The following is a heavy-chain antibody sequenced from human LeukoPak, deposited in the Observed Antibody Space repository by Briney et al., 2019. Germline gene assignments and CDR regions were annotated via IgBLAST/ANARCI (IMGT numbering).Heavy chain of an antibody. Sequence: GGSLRLSCAASGFTFSSYWMSWVRQAPGKGLEWVANIKQDGSEKYYVDSVKRRFTISRDNAKNSLYLQMNSLRAEDTAVYYCARVRRVYYYGSGTTNWFDPWGQGTLVTVSS. CDR1: GFTFSSYW. CDR3: ARVRRVYYYGSGTTNWFDP. J-gene: IGHJ5*02. D-gene: IGHD3-10*01. V-gene: IGHV3-7*01. CDR2: IKQDGSEK.